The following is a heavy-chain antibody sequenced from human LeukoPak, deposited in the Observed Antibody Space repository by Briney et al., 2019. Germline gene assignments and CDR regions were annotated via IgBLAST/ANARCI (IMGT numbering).Heavy chain of an antibody. CDR1: GGSFSSSSYY. CDR3: ARGHIVVVTAIPGDAFDI. V-gene: IGHV4-39*07. J-gene: IGHJ3*02. CDR2: IYYSGST. Sequence: PETLSLTCAVYGGSFSSSSYYWGWIRQPPGKGLEWIGSIYYSGSTYYNPSLKSRVTISVDTSKNQFSLKLSSVTAADTAVYYCARGHIVVVTAIPGDAFDIWGQGTMVTVSS. D-gene: IGHD2-21*02.